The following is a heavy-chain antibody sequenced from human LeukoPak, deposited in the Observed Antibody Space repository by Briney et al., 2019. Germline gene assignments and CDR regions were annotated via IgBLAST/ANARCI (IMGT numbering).Heavy chain of an antibody. D-gene: IGHD6-19*01. CDR2: ISGSGGST. J-gene: IGHJ4*02. CDR1: GFTFSSYA. Sequence: GGSLRLSCAASGFTFSSYAMSWVRQAPGKGLEWGSAISGSGGSTYYADSVKGRFTISGDNSKNTLYLQMKSLRAEDTAVYYCAKGSSSGWYDFDYWGQGTLVTVSS. V-gene: IGHV3-23*01. CDR3: AKGSSSGWYDFDY.